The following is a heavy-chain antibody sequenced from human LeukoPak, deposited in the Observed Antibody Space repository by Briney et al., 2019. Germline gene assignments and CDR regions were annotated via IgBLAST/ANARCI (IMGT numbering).Heavy chain of an antibody. V-gene: IGHV4-61*05. CDR3: ARHGASSRYNWFDP. CDR2: IYYSGST. J-gene: IGHJ5*02. Sequence: SETLSLTCTVSGGSISSSSYYWSWIRQPPGKGLEWIGYIYYSGSTNYNPSLKSRVTISVDTSKNQFSLKLSSVTAADTAVYYCARHGASSRYNWFDPWGQGTLVTVSS. D-gene: IGHD6-6*01. CDR1: GGSISSSSYY.